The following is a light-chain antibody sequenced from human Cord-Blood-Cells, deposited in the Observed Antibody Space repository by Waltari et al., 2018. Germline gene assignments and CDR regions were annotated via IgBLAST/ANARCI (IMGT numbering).Light chain of an antibody. CDR2: DVS. Sequence: QSALTQPASVSGSPGQSITISCTGTSSDVGGYNYVSWYQQHPGKAPKLMIYDVSKRPSGVSNRFSGSKSGNTVSLTISALQAEDEADYYCSSDTSSSTYVFGTGAEVTVL. CDR1: SSDVGGYNY. J-gene: IGLJ1*01. CDR3: SSDTSSSTYV. V-gene: IGLV2-14*01.